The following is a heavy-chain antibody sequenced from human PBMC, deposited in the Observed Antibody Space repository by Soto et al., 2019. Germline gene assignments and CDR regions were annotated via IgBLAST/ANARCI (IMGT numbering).Heavy chain of an antibody. CDR3: ARGGITMVRGVTLPEDYYYYGMDV. CDR2: ISAYNGNT. Sequence: QVQLVQSGAEVKKPGASVKVSCKASGYTFTSYGISWVRQAPGQGLEWMGWISAYNGNTNYAQKLQGRVTMTTDTATSTAYMELRSLGSDDTAVYYCARGGITMVRGVTLPEDYYYYGMDVWGQGTTVTVSS. J-gene: IGHJ6*02. D-gene: IGHD3-10*01. V-gene: IGHV1-18*01. CDR1: GYTFTSYG.